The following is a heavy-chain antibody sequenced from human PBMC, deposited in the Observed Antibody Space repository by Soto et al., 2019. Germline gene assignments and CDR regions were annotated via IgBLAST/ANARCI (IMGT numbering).Heavy chain of an antibody. J-gene: IGHJ6*03. Sequence: ASVKVSCKASGYTFTGYYMHWVRQAPGQGLEWMGWINPNSGSTNYAQKFQGWVTMTGDTSIGTAYMELSRLGSDDTAVYYCARDSCSSTSCYVGRGYMDVWGKGTTVTVSS. V-gene: IGHV1-2*04. CDR2: INPNSGST. CDR3: ARDSCSSTSCYVGRGYMDV. D-gene: IGHD2-2*01. CDR1: GYTFTGYY.